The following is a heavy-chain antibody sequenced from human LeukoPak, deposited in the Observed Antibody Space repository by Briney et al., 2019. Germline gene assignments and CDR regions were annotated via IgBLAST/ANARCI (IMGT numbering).Heavy chain of an antibody. Sequence: GESLKISCKGSGYSFTSYWIGWVRQMPGKGLEWMGIIYPGDSDTRYSPSFQGQVTISADKSISTAYLQWSSLKASDTAMYYCARRLLSMAGLDAFDIWGQGTMATVSP. CDR2: IYPGDSDT. D-gene: IGHD2/OR15-2a*01. CDR3: ARRLLSMAGLDAFDI. CDR1: GYSFTSYW. V-gene: IGHV5-51*01. J-gene: IGHJ3*02.